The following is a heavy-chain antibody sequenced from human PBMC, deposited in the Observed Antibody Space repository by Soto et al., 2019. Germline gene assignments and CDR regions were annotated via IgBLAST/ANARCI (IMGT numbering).Heavy chain of an antibody. CDR3: SRDVVVGAKALNY. Sequence: LRLSCAASGFTFSNYWMTWVRQAPGKGLEWVANIKEDGCEKHYVDSVKGRFTISRDNAKNSLYLQMNSLRVEDTAVYFCSRDVVVGAKALNYWGQGALVTVSS. J-gene: IGHJ4*02. D-gene: IGHD2-15*01. CDR1: GFTFSNYW. V-gene: IGHV3-7*01. CDR2: IKEDGCEK.